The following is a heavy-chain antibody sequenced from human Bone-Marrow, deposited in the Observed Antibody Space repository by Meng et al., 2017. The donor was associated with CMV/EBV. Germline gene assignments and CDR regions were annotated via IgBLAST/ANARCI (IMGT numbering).Heavy chain of an antibody. D-gene: IGHD2-2*01. CDR1: GYTFTGYY. CDR3: ARDQLGYCSSTSCYLGDYYYGMDV. V-gene: IGHV1-2*02. Sequence: ASVKVSCKASGYTFTGYYMHWVRQAPGQGLEWMGWINPNSGGTNYAQKFQGRVTMTRDTSISTAYMELSRLRSDDTAVYYCARDQLGYCSSTSCYLGDYYYGMDVWGQGTTVTVSS. CDR2: INPNSGGT. J-gene: IGHJ6*02.